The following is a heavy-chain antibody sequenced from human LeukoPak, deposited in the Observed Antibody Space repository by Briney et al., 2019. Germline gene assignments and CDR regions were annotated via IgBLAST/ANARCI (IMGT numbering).Heavy chain of an antibody. CDR2: ISSSGSTI. D-gene: IGHD3-10*02. CDR1: GFTFSSYE. V-gene: IGHV3-48*03. Sequence: GGSLRLSCAASGFTFSSYEMNWVRQAPGKGLEWVSYISSSGSTIYYADSVKGRFTISRDDAKNSLYLQMSSLRAEDTAVYYCAELGITMIGGVWGKGTTVTISS. J-gene: IGHJ6*04. CDR3: AELGITMIGGV.